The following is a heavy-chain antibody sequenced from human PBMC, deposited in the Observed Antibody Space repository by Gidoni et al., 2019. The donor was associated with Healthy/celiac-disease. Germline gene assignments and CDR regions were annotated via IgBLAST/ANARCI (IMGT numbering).Heavy chain of an antibody. J-gene: IGHJ4*02. CDR1: AYTFTGHY. CDR3: APAGSGRWPFDY. D-gene: IGHD3-10*01. V-gene: IGHV1-2*02. Sequence: QVQLLQSGAEVKKPGASVKVSCKASAYTFTGHYMHWVRQAPGQGLEWMGWINPNSGGTNYAQKCQGRVTMARDTSISTAYMELSRLRSDDAAVYYCAPAGSGRWPFDYWGQGTLVTVSS. CDR2: INPNSGGT.